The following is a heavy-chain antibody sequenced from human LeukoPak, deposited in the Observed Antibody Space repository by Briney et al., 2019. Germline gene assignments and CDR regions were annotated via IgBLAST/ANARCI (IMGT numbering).Heavy chain of an antibody. CDR2: ISYDGSNK. J-gene: IGHJ6*02. CDR3: ARDLYQYCSGGSCYGMDV. D-gene: IGHD2-15*01. V-gene: IGHV3-30-3*01. CDR1: GFTFSSYT. Sequence: PGGSLRLSCAASGFTFSSYTMSWVRQAPGKGLEWVAVISYDGSNKYYADSVKGRFTISRDNPKNTLYLQMNSLRAEDTAVYYCARDLYQYCSGGSCYGMDVWGQGTTVTVSS.